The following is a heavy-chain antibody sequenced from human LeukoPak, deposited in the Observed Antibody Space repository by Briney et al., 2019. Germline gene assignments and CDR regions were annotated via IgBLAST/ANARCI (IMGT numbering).Heavy chain of an antibody. V-gene: IGHV3-30*02. D-gene: IGHD3-22*01. CDR1: GFTFSSYG. CDR3: ARERAHDSSGYYYLYYYYYYMDV. CDR2: IRYDGSNK. Sequence: GGSLRLSCAASGFTFSSYGMHWVRQAPGKGLEWVAFIRYDGSNKYYADSVKGRFTISRDNSKNTLYLQMNSLGAEDTAVYYCARERAHDSSGYYYLYYYYYYMDVWGKGTTVTISS. J-gene: IGHJ6*03.